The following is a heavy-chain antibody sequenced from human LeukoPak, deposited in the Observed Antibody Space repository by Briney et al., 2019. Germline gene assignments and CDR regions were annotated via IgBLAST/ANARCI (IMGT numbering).Heavy chain of an antibody. CDR1: GGSISSYY. Sequence: SETLSLTCTVSGGSISSYYWSWIRQPAGKGLEWIGRIYTSGSTNYNPSLKSRVTMSVDTSKNQFSLKLSSVTAADTAVYYCARDPLGYCSSTSCYTDAFDIWGQGTMVTVSS. J-gene: IGHJ3*02. D-gene: IGHD2-2*02. V-gene: IGHV4-4*07. CDR2: IYTSGST. CDR3: ARDPLGYCSSTSCYTDAFDI.